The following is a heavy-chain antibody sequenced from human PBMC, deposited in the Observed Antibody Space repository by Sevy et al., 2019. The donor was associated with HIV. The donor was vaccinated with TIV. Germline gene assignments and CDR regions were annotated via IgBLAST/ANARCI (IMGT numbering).Heavy chain of an antibody. J-gene: IGHJ3*02. CDR1: GFTVSSNY. D-gene: IGHD6-13*01. V-gene: IGHV3-53*01. CDR3: ARDLRQQLAPGDAFDI. CDR2: IYSGGST. Sequence: GGSLRLSCAASGFTVSSNYMSWVRQAPGKGLEWVSVIYSGGSTYYADSVKGRFTISRDNSKNTLYLQMNSLRAEDTAVYYCARDLRQQLAPGDAFDIWGQGTMVTVS.